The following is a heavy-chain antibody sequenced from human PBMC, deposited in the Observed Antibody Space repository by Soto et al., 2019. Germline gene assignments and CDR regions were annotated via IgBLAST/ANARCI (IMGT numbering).Heavy chain of an antibody. D-gene: IGHD6-13*01. Sequence: GASVKVSCKASGYTFTSYGISWVRQAPGQGLEWMGWISAYNGNTNYAQKLQGRVTMTTDTSTSTAYMELRSLRSDDTAVYYCARRGKDSSWNYYYYYGMDVWGQGTTVTVSS. V-gene: IGHV1-18*04. CDR1: GYTFTSYG. J-gene: IGHJ6*02. CDR3: ARRGKDSSWNYYYYYGMDV. CDR2: ISAYNGNT.